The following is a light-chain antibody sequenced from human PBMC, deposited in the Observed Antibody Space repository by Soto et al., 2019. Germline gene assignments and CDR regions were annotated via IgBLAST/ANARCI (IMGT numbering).Light chain of an antibody. CDR2: DAS. V-gene: IGKV3-11*01. CDR1: QSVRNY. Sequence: EIVLTQSPATLSLSPGERATLSCRASQSVRNYLAWYQQKYGQAPRLLIYDASNRATGIPARFSGSGSGTDFTLTISILEPEDFAVYYCQQRSNWPLITFGQGTRLEIK. J-gene: IGKJ5*01. CDR3: QQRSNWPLIT.